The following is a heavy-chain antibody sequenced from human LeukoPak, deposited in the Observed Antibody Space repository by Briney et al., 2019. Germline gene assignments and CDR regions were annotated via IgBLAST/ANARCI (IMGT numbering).Heavy chain of an antibody. CDR1: GFTLSSYW. Sequence: GGSLRLSCAASGFTLSSYWLHWVRQAPGEGLVWVSRISNEGSSTSYADSVKGRFTISGDSAKNTLYLQMNRLRAEDTAVYYCARGSNSWCNAFDIWGQGTMVTVSS. D-gene: IGHD6-13*01. CDR2: ISNEGSST. J-gene: IGHJ3*02. V-gene: IGHV3-74*01. CDR3: ARGSNSWCNAFDI.